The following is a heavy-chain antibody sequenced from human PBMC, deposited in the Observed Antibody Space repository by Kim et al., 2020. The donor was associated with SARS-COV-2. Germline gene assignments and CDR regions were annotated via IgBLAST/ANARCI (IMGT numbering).Heavy chain of an antibody. V-gene: IGHV1-46*01. CDR1: GYTFTSYY. J-gene: IGHJ4*02. CDR3: ARGGYYGSGSYYNPLDY. Sequence: ASVKVSCKASGYTFTSYYMHWVRQAPGQGLEWMGIINPSGGSTSYAQKFQGRVTMTRDTSTSTVYMELSSLRSEDTAVYYCARGGYYGSGSYYNPLDYWGQGTLVTVSS. D-gene: IGHD3-10*01. CDR2: INPSGGST.